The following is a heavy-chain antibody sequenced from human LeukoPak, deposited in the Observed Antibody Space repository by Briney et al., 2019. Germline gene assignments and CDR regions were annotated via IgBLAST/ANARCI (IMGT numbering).Heavy chain of an antibody. CDR3: ARADGSGSYYFDY. V-gene: IGHV4-59*08. J-gene: IGHJ4*02. CDR2: IYNSETT. D-gene: IGHD3-10*01. Sequence: SETLSLTCTVSGDSISSHFWSWIRRPPGKGLEWIGCIYNSETTNYNPSLKSRVSISVDTSKNQFSLKLTSVTAADTAVYYCARADGSGSYYFDYWGQGALVTVSS. CDR1: GDSISSHF.